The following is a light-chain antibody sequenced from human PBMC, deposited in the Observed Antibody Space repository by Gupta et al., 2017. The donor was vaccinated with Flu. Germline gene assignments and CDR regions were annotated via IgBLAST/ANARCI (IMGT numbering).Light chain of an antibody. CDR1: SSDIAVYNY. CDR3: SSDTTSGFVI. J-gene: IGLJ2*01. CDR2: EVS. Sequence: SALTQPASVSGSPGQSITISCTGTSSDIAVYNYVSWYQQNPGTAPKLMIYEVSKRPSGVANRFSGSKSGNTASLTISGLQAEDEAHYYCSSDTTSGFVIFGGGTKLTVL. V-gene: IGLV2-14*01.